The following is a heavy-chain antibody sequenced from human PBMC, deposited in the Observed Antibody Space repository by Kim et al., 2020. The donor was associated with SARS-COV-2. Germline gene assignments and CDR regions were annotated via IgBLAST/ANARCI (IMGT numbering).Heavy chain of an antibody. CDR1: GGSISSSSYY. D-gene: IGHD3-3*01. CDR2: IYYSGST. Sequence: SETLSLTCTVSGGSISSSSYYWGWIRQPPGKGLEWIGSIYYSGSTYYNPSLKSRVTISVDTSKNQFSLKLSSVTAADTAVYYCARGRLRFLEWLKGDGYFDLWGRGTLVTVSS. J-gene: IGHJ2*01. V-gene: IGHV4-39*07. CDR3: ARGRLRFLEWLKGDGYFDL.